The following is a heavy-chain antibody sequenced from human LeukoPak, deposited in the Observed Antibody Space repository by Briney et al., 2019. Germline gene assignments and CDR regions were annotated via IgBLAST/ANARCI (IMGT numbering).Heavy chain of an antibody. V-gene: IGHV3-48*03. CDR1: GFTFSTYE. J-gene: IGHJ6*03. Sequence: PGGSLRLSCAASGFTFSTYEMNWVRQAPGKGLEWLAYISTRATTIYYADSLKGRFTISRDNAKNSLYLQMNSLRAEDTAVYYCAREGQASYYYYYCYMDVWGKGTTVTISS. CDR3: AREGQASYYYYYCYMDV. CDR2: ISTRATTI.